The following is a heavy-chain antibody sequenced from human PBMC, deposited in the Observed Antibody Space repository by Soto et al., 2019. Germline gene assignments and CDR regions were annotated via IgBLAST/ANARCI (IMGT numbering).Heavy chain of an antibody. CDR1: GFTFSSYD. V-gene: IGHV3-13*04. J-gene: IGHJ5*02. Sequence: PGGSLRLSCAASGFTFSSYDMHWVRQATGKGLEWVSAIGTAGDTYYPGSVKGRFTISRENAKNSLYLQMNSLRAGDTAVYYCARGGCSSTSCYGGRGFDPWGQGTLVTVSS. D-gene: IGHD2-2*01. CDR2: IGTAGDT. CDR3: ARGGCSSTSCYGGRGFDP.